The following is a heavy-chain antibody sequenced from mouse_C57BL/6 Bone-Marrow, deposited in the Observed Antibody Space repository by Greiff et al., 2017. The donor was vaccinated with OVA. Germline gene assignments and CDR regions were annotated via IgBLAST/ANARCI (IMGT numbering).Heavy chain of an antibody. D-gene: IGHD1-1*01. CDR2: IDPSDSYT. V-gene: IGHV1-50*01. CDR3: ARWYGSSLLAY. Sequence: QVQLKQPGAELVKPGASVKLSCKASGYTFTSYWMQWVKQRPGQGLEWIGEIDPSDSYTNYNQKFKGKATLTVDTSSSTAYMQLSSLTSEDSAVYYCARWYGSSLLAYWGQGTLVTVSA. CDR1: GYTFTSYW. J-gene: IGHJ3*01.